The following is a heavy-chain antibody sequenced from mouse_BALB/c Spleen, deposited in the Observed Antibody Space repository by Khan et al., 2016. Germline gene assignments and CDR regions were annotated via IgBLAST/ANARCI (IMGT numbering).Heavy chain of an antibody. Sequence: EVELVESGAELVKPGASVKLSCTASGFNIKDTYMHWVKQRPEQGLEWIGRIDPANGNTKYDPKLQGKATITADTSSNTAYLQLSSLTSEDTAVYYCARSTDYWGQGTTLTVSS. CDR3: ARSTDY. CDR2: IDPANGNT. V-gene: IGHV14-3*02. CDR1: GFNIKDTY. J-gene: IGHJ2*01.